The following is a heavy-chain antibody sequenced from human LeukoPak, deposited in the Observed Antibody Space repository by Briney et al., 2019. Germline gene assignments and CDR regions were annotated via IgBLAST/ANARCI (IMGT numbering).Heavy chain of an antibody. CDR1: GYNFNSYY. V-gene: IGHV1-2*02. CDR2: INPDNGKT. D-gene: IGHD1-1*01. CDR3: ARNEPAVSVVDAFDV. J-gene: IGHJ3*01. Sequence: ASMRVSCKASGYNFNSYYIHWVRQAPGQGLTWMGWINPDNGKTKCAPRFQGRVTMTWDTSINTAYVDLSGLRSDDTAVYYCARNEPAVSVVDAFDVWGQGTVVTVSS.